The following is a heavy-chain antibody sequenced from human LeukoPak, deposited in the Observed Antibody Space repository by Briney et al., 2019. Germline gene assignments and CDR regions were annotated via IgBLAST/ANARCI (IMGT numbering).Heavy chain of an antibody. CDR1: GFTFSSYA. V-gene: IGHV3-30-3*01. CDR3: ARDITTWELPYH. D-gene: IGHD1-26*01. J-gene: IGHJ5*02. CDR2: ISYDGSNK. Sequence: GGSLRLSCAASGFTFSSYAMHWVRQAPGKGLEWVAVISYDGSNKYYADSVKGRFTISRDNSKNTLYLQMNSLRAEDTAVYYCARDITTWELPYHWGQGTLVTVSS.